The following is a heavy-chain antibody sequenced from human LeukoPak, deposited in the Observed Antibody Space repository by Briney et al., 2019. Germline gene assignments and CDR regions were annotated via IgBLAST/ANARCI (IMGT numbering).Heavy chain of an antibody. J-gene: IGHJ4*02. CDR3: ASGLPPGIIDY. V-gene: IGHV3-53*01. CDR2: IYSGGST. Sequence: GGSLRLSCAASGFTVSSNYMTWVRQAPGKGLEWVSVIYSGGSTYYADSVTGRFTISRDDSKNTLYLQMNSLRAEDTAVYYCASGLPPGIIDYWGQGTLVTVSS. CDR1: GFTVSSNY. D-gene: IGHD1-14*01.